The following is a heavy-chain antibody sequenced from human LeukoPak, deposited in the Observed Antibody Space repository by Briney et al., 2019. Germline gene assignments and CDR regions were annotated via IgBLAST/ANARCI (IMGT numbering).Heavy chain of an antibody. CDR1: GLTFSDYA. CDR3: AKGRVVVMSDNYFDY. CDR2: ISGRGAST. V-gene: IGHV3-23*01. D-gene: IGHD3-22*01. J-gene: IGHJ4*02. Sequence: PGGSLRLSCAASGLTFSDYAMSWVRQAPGKGLEWVSGISGRGASTYYTDSVKGRFTISRDNSKNTLYLEMNSLRAEDTAVYYCAKGRVVVMSDNYFDYWGQGSVVTVSS.